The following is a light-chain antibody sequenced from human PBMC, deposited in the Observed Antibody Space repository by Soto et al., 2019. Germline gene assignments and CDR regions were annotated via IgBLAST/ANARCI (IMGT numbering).Light chain of an antibody. CDR2: GAS. V-gene: IGKV3-15*01. Sequence: EILMTQSPATLSVSPGERATLSCRASQSVSRNLACYQQKPGQAPKLLIYGASTRATGIPARFSGSEYGTEFPLSISSMQFEDVAVSYCQQYNNWPPRYTLGQGTKLDIK. CDR3: QQYNNWPPRYT. CDR1: QSVSRN. J-gene: IGKJ2*01.